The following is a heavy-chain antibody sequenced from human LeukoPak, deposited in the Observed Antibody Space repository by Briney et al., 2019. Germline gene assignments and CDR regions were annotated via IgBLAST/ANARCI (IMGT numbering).Heavy chain of an antibody. J-gene: IGHJ4*02. CDR3: AKGRGLVSPDDH. Sequence: GGSLRLSCAASGFTFSNYAMSWVRQAPGKGLDWAAGISDSGGGTYYADSLKGRFIISRDNSKNTLYVQTNSLRTEDTAVYYCAKGRGLVSPDDHWGQGTLVTVSS. V-gene: IGHV3-23*01. CDR1: GFTFSNYA. D-gene: IGHD3/OR15-3a*01. CDR2: ISDSGGGT.